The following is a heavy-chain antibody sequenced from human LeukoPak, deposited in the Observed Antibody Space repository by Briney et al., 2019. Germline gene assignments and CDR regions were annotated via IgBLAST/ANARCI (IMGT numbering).Heavy chain of an antibody. CDR2: ISTMSNYI. CDR1: GFDFSNYA. CDR3: SRDRLGGLDL. D-gene: IGHD5-12*01. V-gene: IGHV3-21*01. J-gene: IGHJ5*02. Sequence: GGALRLSCAASGFDFSNYAINWVGQARGKGMECVSSISTMSNYIFYGDSVKGRFTISRDNAKNSVYLQMNSLRPEDTAVYYCSRDRLGGLDLWGQGTLVTVSS.